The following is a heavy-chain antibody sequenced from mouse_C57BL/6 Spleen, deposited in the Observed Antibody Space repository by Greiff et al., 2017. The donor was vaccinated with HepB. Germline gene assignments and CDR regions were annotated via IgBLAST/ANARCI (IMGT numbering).Heavy chain of an antibody. J-gene: IGHJ3*01. CDR2: IRLKSDNYAT. Sequence: DVQLQESGGGLVQPGGSMKLSCVASGFTFSNYWMNWVRQSPEKGLEWVAQIRLKSDNYATHYAESVKGRFTISRDDSKSSVYLQMNNLRAEDTGIYYCDDGVAYWGQGTLVTVSA. CDR1: GFTFSNYW. D-gene: IGHD2-3*01. CDR3: DDGVAY. V-gene: IGHV6-3*01.